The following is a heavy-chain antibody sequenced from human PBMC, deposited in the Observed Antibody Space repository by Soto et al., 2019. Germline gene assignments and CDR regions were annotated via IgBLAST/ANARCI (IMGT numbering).Heavy chain of an antibody. J-gene: IGHJ5*02. CDR2: MNPKSGYT. CDR1: GYTFSSFD. D-gene: IGHD2-15*01. CDR3: ARDGCSGGSCYSSCFDP. V-gene: IGHV1-8*01. Sequence: ASVKVSCKASGYTFSSFDIIWVRQATGQGLEWMGWMNPKSGYTGYAQNFQGRVTMSRNTSISTAYMELSRLKSEDTAVYYCARDGCSGGSCYSSCFDPWGQGTLLTVSS.